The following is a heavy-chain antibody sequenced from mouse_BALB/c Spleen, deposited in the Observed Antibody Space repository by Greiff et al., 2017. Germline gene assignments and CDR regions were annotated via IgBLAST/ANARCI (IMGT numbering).Heavy chain of an antibody. CDR2: ISDGGSYT. V-gene: IGHV5-4*02. CDR3: ARGDYGSSPAWFAY. Sequence: EVMLVESGGGLVKPGGSLKLSCAASGFTFSDYYMYWVRQTPEKRLEWVATISDGGSYTYYPDSVKGRFTISRDNAKNNLYLQLSSLKSEDTAMYYCARGDYGSSPAWFAYWGQGTLVTVSA. J-gene: IGHJ3*01. D-gene: IGHD1-1*01. CDR1: GFTFSDYY.